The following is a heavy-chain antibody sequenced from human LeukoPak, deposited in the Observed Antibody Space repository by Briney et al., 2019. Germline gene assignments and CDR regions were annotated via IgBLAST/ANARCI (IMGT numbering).Heavy chain of an antibody. J-gene: IGHJ4*02. CDR3: ARDERYDSSGYPFDY. V-gene: IGHV1-2*02. CDR2: INPNSGGT. D-gene: IGHD3-22*01. CDR1: GYTFTGYF. Sequence: ASVKVSCKASGYTFTGYFMHWVRQAPGQELEWMGWINPNSGGTNYAQKFQGRVTMTRDTSISTAYMELSRLRSDDTAVYYCARDERYDSSGYPFDYWGQGTLVTVSS.